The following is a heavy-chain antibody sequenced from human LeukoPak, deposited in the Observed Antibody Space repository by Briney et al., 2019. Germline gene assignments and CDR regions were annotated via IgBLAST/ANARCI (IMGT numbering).Heavy chain of an antibody. CDR1: GGSISSGDYY. D-gene: IGHD2-15*01. Sequence: SETLSLTCTVSGGSISSGDYYWSWIRQPPGKGLEWIGYIYYSGSTYYNPSLKSRVTISVDTSKNQFSLKLSSVTAADTAVYYCARRSTRYYYYYGMDVWGKGTTVTVSS. CDR3: ARRSTRYYYYYGMDV. J-gene: IGHJ6*04. CDR2: IYYSGST. V-gene: IGHV4-30-4*01.